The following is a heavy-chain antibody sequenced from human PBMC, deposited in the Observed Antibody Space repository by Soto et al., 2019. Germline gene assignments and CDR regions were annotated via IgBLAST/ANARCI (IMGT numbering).Heavy chain of an antibody. J-gene: IGHJ5*02. CDR1: GYTFITCG. CDR2: ISVYNGNT. Sequence: QVQLVQSGAEVKKPGASVKVSCKASGYTFITCGISWVRQAPGQGLEWMEWISVYNGNTDYAQKFQGRVTMTTDTSTSTAYTELRSLRSDDTAVYYCARDRYCSGGSCYSGWFDPWGQGTLVTVSS. CDR3: ARDRYCSGGSCYSGWFDP. V-gene: IGHV1-18*01. D-gene: IGHD2-15*01.